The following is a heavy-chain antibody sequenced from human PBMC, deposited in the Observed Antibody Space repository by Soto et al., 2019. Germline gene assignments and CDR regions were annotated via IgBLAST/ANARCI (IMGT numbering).Heavy chain of an antibody. CDR2: INPSGGNT. J-gene: IGHJ4*02. CDR3: ARGPNPYFFDY. V-gene: IGHV1-46*01. CDR1: GYTFTSYY. Sequence: ASVKVSCKASGYTFTSYYMHWVRQAPGQGLEWMGIINPSGGNTKYSQKFQGRVTITRDTSASTAYMELSSLRSEDTAVYSCARGPNPYFFDYWGQGTLVTVSS.